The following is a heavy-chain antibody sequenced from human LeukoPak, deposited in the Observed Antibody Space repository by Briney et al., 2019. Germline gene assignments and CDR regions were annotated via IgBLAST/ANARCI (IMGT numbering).Heavy chain of an antibody. CDR1: GFTFSSYS. Sequence: PGGSLRLSCAASGFTFSSYSMNWVRQAPGKGLEWVSSISSSSSYIYYADSVKGRFTIPRDNAKNSLYLQMNSLRAEDTAVYYCARVRVVRGYFDYWGQGTLVTVSS. J-gene: IGHJ4*02. CDR2: ISSSSSYI. D-gene: IGHD2-15*01. CDR3: ARVRVVRGYFDY. V-gene: IGHV3-21*01.